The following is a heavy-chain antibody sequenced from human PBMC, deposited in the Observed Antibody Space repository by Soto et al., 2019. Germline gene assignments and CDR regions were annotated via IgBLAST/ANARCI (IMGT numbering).Heavy chain of an antibody. CDR1: GFSFSSYS. Sequence: KPGGSLRLSCATSGFSFSSYSMNWVRQAPGKGLEWVSSISSSSSYIYYADSVKGRFTISRDNAKNSLYLQMNSLRAEDTAVYYCARDYGLRGYSSSSSPYYYYYGMDVWGQGTTVTVSS. V-gene: IGHV3-21*01. J-gene: IGHJ6*02. CDR2: ISSSSSYI. D-gene: IGHD6-6*01. CDR3: ARDYGLRGYSSSSSPYYYYYGMDV.